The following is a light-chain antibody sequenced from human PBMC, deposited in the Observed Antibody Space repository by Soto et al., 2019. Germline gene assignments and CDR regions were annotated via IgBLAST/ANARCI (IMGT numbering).Light chain of an antibody. Sequence: QSVLTQPPSVSGTPGQGVSISCSGSNSNIGTNTVNWYQHRPGTVPRLPIYSYNQRPSGVPDRFSASKSGTSASLAISRLQAEGEADYYCAAWYDSLSGQWVFGGGTKVTVL. CDR1: NSNIGTNT. CDR2: SYN. CDR3: AAWYDSLSGQWV. V-gene: IGLV1-44*01. J-gene: IGLJ3*02.